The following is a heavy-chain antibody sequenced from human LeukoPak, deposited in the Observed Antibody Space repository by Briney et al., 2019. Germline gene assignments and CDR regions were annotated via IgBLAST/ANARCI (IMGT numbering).Heavy chain of an antibody. D-gene: IGHD3-10*01. CDR1: GFTFSNYA. J-gene: IGHJ4*02. CDR3: ARERSSGFVLDY. CDR2: ITGSGDGP. Sequence: GGSLRLSCAASGFTFSNYAMSWVRQAPGQGLEWVSAITGSGDGPYYAASVKGRFTISRDNSKNTLFLQMDSLRVEDTAVYYCARERSSGFVLDYWGQGILVTVSS. V-gene: IGHV3-23*01.